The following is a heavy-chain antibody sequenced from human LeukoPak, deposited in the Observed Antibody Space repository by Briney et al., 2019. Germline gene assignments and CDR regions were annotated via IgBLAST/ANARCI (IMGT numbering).Heavy chain of an antibody. V-gene: IGHV3-20*04. Sequence: RPGGSLRLSCAASGFTFDDYGMSWVRQAPGKGLEWVSGINWNGGSTGYADSVKGRFTISRDNAKNSLYLQMNSLRAEDTAVYYCARGPRDPTGYCSGGRCSPTYEVWGQGTLVSVSS. CDR2: INWNGGST. CDR3: ARGPRDPTGYCSGGRCSPTYEV. CDR1: GFTFDDYG. J-gene: IGHJ4*02. D-gene: IGHD2-15*01.